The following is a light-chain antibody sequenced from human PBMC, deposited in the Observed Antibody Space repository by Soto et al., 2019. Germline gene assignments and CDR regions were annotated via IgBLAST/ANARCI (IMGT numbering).Light chain of an antibody. CDR2: DVS. J-gene: IGLJ3*02. V-gene: IGLV2-14*03. Sequence: QSALTQPASVSGSPGQSITISCTGASSDVGDYKYVSWYQQLPGKAPKLMIYDVSDRPSGVSNRFSGSKSGNTASLTISGLQAEDEGNYYCSSYTTNSTFLFVGGTKLTVL. CDR3: SSYTTNSTFL. CDR1: SSDVGDYKY.